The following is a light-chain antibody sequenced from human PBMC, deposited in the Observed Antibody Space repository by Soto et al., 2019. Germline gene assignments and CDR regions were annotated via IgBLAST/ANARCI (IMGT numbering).Light chain of an antibody. J-gene: IGKJ2*01. V-gene: IGKV3-15*01. CDR3: QQGHNWPLT. CDR2: SAS. CDR1: QSISTE. Sequence: EIAMTQSPATLSVSPGERATLSCRASQSISTELAWYQQIPGQPPRLLIYSASTSAPGVPARFTGSGSGSEFTLTISGLQSEDFAIYYCQQGHNWPLTFGQGTRLEI.